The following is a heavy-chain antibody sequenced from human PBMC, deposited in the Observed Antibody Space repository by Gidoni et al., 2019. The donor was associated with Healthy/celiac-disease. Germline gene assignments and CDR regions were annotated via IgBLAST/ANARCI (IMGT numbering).Heavy chain of an antibody. J-gene: IGHJ4*02. D-gene: IGHD4-4*01. CDR3: AKDSFTEQVAFDY. CDR2: IGGSGGST. Sequence: EVQLLESGGGLVQPGGSLRLSCAACGFPFSRYAMSWVRQAPGTGLEWVSAIGGSGGSTYYADAVKGRFTISRDNSKNTLYLQMNSLRAEDTAVYYCAKDSFTEQVAFDYWGQGTLVTVSS. V-gene: IGHV3-23*01. CDR1: GFPFSRYA.